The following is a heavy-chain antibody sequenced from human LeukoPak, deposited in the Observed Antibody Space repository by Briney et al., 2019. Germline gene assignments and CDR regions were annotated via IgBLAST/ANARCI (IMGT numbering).Heavy chain of an antibody. V-gene: IGHV3-74*01. CDR3: AREVGGSRDY. J-gene: IGHJ4*02. CDR1: GFTFSTDW. D-gene: IGHD1-26*01. Sequence: GGSLRLSCVASGFTFSTDWMHWVRQAPGKGLVWVSRINPDGTSTKYADSVKGRFTISRDNAQNTLSLQMNSLRAENTAVYYCAREVGGSRDYWGQGTLVTVSS. CDR2: INPDGTST.